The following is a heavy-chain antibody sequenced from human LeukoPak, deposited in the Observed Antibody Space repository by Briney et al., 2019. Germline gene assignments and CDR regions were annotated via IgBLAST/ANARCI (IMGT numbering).Heavy chain of an antibody. V-gene: IGHV3-21*01. CDR1: GFTFSSYS. Sequence: GGSLRLSCAASGFTFSSYSMNWVRQAPGKGLEWVSSISSSCSYIYYADSVKGRFTISRDNAKNSLYLQMNSLRAEDTAVYYCARDRGGKGWYFDLWGRGTLVTVSS. D-gene: IGHD2-15*01. J-gene: IGHJ2*01. CDR2: ISSSCSYI. CDR3: ARDRGGKGWYFDL.